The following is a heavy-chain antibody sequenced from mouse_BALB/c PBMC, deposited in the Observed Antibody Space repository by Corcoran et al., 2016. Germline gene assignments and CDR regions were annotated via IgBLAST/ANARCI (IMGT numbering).Heavy chain of an antibody. J-gene: IGHJ2*01. CDR3: ARWGITTFDY. D-gene: IGHD1-1*01. Sequence: EVLLQQSGTELVKPGASVKIPCKASGYTFTDYNMDWVKLSHGKSLEWIGDINPRSGGTIYNQTFKGKATLTVDKSSSTDYMELRSLTSEDTAVYYCARWGITTFDYWGQGHTLTVSP. V-gene: IGHV1-18*01. CDR1: GYTFTDYN. CDR2: INPRSGGT.